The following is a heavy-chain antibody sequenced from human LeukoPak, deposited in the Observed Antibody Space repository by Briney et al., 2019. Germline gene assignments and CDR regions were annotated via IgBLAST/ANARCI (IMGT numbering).Heavy chain of an antibody. Sequence: SETLSLTCTVSGGSITSDNYFWSWIRHLPGKGLEWIGYIYHSGNTYYNPSLKSRVTMSVDASENQFSLKLSSVTAADTAVYYCAREVIAATVTDAFDIWGPGTLVTVSS. CDR3: AREVIAATVTDAFDI. CDR2: IYHSGNT. J-gene: IGHJ3*02. V-gene: IGHV4-31*03. D-gene: IGHD6-13*01. CDR1: GGSITSDNYF.